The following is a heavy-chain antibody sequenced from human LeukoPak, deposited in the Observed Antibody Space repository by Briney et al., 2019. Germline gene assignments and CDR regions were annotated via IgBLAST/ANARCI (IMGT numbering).Heavy chain of an antibody. J-gene: IGHJ4*02. CDR2: ISGRGSA. Sequence: GGSLRLSCAASGFTLSSYAMNWVRQAPGKGLEWVSAISGRGSAYYADSVKGRFTISRDNSKNTLYLQMNSLRAEDTAVYYCAKRGAEVGATVAPGDYWGQGTLLTVSS. V-gene: IGHV3-23*01. D-gene: IGHD1-26*01. CDR1: GFTLSSYA. CDR3: AKRGAEVGATVAPGDY.